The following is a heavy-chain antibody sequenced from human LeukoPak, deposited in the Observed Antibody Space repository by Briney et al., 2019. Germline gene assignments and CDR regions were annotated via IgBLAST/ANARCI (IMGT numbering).Heavy chain of an antibody. V-gene: IGHV2-5*02. CDR2: IFWDGDK. D-gene: IGHD2-15*01. CDR1: GFSINTDGVG. Sequence: SGPTLVNPTQTLTLTCTCSGFSINTDGVGVGWIRQPPGKALEWLVLIFWDGDKRYNPSLKSRLTITKDTSENQVVLTMTNMDPVDTATYYCTHSLRRGRCSGGSCYYFDYWGQGALVTVSS. J-gene: IGHJ4*02. CDR3: THSLRRGRCSGGSCYYFDY.